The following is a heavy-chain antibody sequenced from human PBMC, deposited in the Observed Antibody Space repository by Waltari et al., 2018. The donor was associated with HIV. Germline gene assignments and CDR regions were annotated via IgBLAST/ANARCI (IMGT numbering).Heavy chain of an antibody. J-gene: IGHJ4*02. CDR2: IRPDGTPI. CDR1: ELNFSRNC. CDR3: TGDTCGYDDI. V-gene: IGHV3-74*01. Sequence: ESRSVASGGGLGQPGGSRSLSCAGYELNFSRNCTHWVPQTPGKGLEVVGRIRPDGTPIDYAPSVKRRLPIARDDAKSTLHIPVNPVSVEGAVLYFCTGDTCGYDDIWGQG. D-gene: IGHD5-12*01.